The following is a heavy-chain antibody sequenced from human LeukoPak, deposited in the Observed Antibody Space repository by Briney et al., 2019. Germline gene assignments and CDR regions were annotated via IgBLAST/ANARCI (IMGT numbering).Heavy chain of an antibody. Sequence: GESLKISCTGSGYSFTNYWIGWVRQMPGKGLEWMGIIYPGDSDTRYSPSFQGQATISADKSISTAYLQWSSLKASDTAMYYCARHKGGYCSSTSCYPSLCDYWGQGTLVTVSS. CDR1: GYSFTNYW. J-gene: IGHJ4*02. CDR2: IYPGDSDT. D-gene: IGHD2-2*01. CDR3: ARHKGGYCSSTSCYPSLCDY. V-gene: IGHV5-51*01.